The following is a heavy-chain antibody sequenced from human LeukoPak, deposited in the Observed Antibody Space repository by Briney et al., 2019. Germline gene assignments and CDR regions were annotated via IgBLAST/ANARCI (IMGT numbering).Heavy chain of an antibody. CDR3: AIVVSGYLQH. Sequence: SETLSLTCAVYGGSFSGYYWSWIRQPPGKGLEWIGEINHSGSTNYNPSLKSRVTISVDTSKNQFSLKLSSVTAADTAVYYCAIVVSGYLQHWGQGTLVTVSS. J-gene: IGHJ1*01. V-gene: IGHV4-34*01. CDR2: INHSGST. CDR1: GGSFSGYY.